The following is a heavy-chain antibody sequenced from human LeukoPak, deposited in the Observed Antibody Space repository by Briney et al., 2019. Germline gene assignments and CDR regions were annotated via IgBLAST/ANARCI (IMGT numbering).Heavy chain of an antibody. J-gene: IGHJ6*03. CDR1: GYSISSGYY. Sequence: SETLSLTCAVSGYSISSGYYWGWIRPPPGKGLEWIGSIYHSGSTYYNPSLKRRVTISVDTSKNQFSLKLSSVTAADTAVYYCARTGCSSTSCSRSTLYYYYYYMDVWGKGTTVTVSS. D-gene: IGHD2-2*01. CDR3: ARTGCSSTSCSRSTLYYYYYYMDV. CDR2: IYHSGST. V-gene: IGHV4-38-2*01.